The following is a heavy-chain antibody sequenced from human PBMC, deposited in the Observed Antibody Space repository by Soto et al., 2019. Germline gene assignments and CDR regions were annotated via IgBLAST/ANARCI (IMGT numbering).Heavy chain of an antibody. CDR3: ARYSSGCGNFDY. CDR2: IWYDGSNK. Sequence: PGGSLRLSCAASGFTFSSYGMHWVRQAPGKGLEWVAVIWYDGSNKYYADSVKGRFTISRDNSKNTLYLQMNSLRAEDTAVYYCARYSSGCGNFDYWGQGTLVTVSS. D-gene: IGHD6-19*01. V-gene: IGHV3-33*01. CDR1: GFTFSSYG. J-gene: IGHJ4*02.